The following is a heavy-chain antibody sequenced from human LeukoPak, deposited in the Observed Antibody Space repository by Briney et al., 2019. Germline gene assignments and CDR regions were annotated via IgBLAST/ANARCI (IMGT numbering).Heavy chain of an antibody. Sequence: ASETLSLTCTVSGGSISSYCWSWIRQPPGKGLEWIGYIYYSGSTNYNPSLKSRVTISVDTSKYQFSLKLSSVTAADTAVYYCARVGYYYGSGSYYRNWFDPWGQGTLVTVSS. V-gene: IGHV4-59*01. D-gene: IGHD3-10*01. CDR1: GGSISSYC. CDR3: ARVGYYYGSGSYYRNWFDP. CDR2: IYYSGST. J-gene: IGHJ5*02.